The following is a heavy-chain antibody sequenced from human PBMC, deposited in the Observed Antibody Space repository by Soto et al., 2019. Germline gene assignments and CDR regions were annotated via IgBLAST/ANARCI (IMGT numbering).Heavy chain of an antibody. Sequence: QVQLVQSGAEVKKPGSSVKVSCKASGGTFSSYAISWVRQAPGQGLEWMGGIIPIFGTANYAQKFQGRVTITADESTSTAYMELNSLRSEDTAVYYCARVGYCSSTSCYGGWFDPWGQGTLVTVSS. CDR3: ARVGYCSSTSCYGGWFDP. V-gene: IGHV1-69*01. D-gene: IGHD2-2*01. J-gene: IGHJ5*02. CDR1: GGTFSSYA. CDR2: IIPIFGTA.